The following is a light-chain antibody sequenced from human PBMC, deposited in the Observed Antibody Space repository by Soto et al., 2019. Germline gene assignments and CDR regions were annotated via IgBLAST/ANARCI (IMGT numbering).Light chain of an antibody. J-gene: IGKJ1*01. V-gene: IGKV3-20*01. Sequence: EIVLTQSPGTLSFSPGERATLSCRTSQSVSSSYLAWYQHKPGQAPRLLIYGASSKATCIPDRFSGSGSGTDFTLTISRLEPEDFAVYYCQQYGRSWWTFGQGTKVEIK. CDR1: QSVSSSY. CDR2: GAS. CDR3: QQYGRSWWT.